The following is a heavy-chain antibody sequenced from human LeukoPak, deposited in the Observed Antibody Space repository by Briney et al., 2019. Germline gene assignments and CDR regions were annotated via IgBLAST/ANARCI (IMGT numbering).Heavy chain of an antibody. V-gene: IGHV4-39*01. CDR1: GCSISSSSYY. J-gene: IGHJ3*02. D-gene: IGHD2/OR15-2a*01. Sequence: SQTLSLTCTVSGCSISSSSYYWGWIRQPPGKGLEWIGSIYYSGSTYYNPSLKSRVTISVDTSKNQISLKLSSVTAADTAVYYCARSLRNQIWYDAFDIWGQGTMVTVSS. CDR3: ARSLRNQIWYDAFDI. CDR2: IYYSGST.